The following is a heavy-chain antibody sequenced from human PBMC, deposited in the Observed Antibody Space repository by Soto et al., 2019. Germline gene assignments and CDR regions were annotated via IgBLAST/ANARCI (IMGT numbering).Heavy chain of an antibody. CDR2: IYYSGST. CDR3: ARQRVTLLFDY. D-gene: IGHD2-21*02. J-gene: IGHJ4*02. V-gene: IGHV4-39*01. CDR1: GGSISSSSYY. Sequence: SETLSVTSTVAGGSISSSSYYWGWIRQPPGKGLEWIGSIYYSGSTYYNPSLKSRVTISVDTSKNQFSLKLSSVTAADTAVYYCARQRVTLLFDYWGQGTLVTVSS.